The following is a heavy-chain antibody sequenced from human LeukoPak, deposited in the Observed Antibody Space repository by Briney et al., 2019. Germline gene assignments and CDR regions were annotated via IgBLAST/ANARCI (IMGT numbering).Heavy chain of an antibody. D-gene: IGHD5-12*01. V-gene: IGHV3-7*01. CDR3: ARGKWKGYGSTAAHLAYFDY. CDR2: IKQDGSEK. CDR1: GFTFSSYW. Sequence: GGSLRLSCAASGFTFSSYWMSWVRQAPGKGLEWVANIKQDGSEKYYVDSVKGRFTISRDNAKNSLYLQMNSLRAEDTAVYYRARGKWKGYGSTAAHLAYFDYWGQGTLVTVSS. J-gene: IGHJ4*02.